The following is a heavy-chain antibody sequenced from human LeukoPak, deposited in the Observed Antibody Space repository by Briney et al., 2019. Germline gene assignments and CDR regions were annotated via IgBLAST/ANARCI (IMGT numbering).Heavy chain of an antibody. CDR1: GYSISSGYY. CDR3: AGSSSSPYYYYYYMDV. D-gene: IGHD6-6*01. CDR2: IYHSGST. V-gene: IGHV4-38-2*02. J-gene: IGHJ6*03. Sequence: SETLSLTCTVSGYSISSGYYWGWIRQPPGKGLEWIGSIYHSGSTYYNPSLKSRVTISVDTSKNQFSLKLSSVTAADTAVYYCAGSSSSPYYYYYYMDVWGKGTTVTVSS.